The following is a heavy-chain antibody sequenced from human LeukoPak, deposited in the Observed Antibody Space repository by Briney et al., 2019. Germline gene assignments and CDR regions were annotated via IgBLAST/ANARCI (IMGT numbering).Heavy chain of an antibody. CDR1: GFTVSSNY. CDR2: IYSGGST. D-gene: IGHD2-21*02. Sequence: GGSLRLSCAASGFTVSSNYMNWVRQAPGKGLEWVSVIYSGGSTYYADSVKGRFTISRDNSKNTLYLQMNSLRAEDTAVYYCAMPASYCGGDCYFDYWGQGTLVTVSS. V-gene: IGHV3-53*01. CDR3: AMPASYCGGDCYFDY. J-gene: IGHJ4*02.